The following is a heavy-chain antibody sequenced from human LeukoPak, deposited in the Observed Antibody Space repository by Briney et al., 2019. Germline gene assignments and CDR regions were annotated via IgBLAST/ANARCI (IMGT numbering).Heavy chain of an antibody. J-gene: IGHJ4*02. CDR1: GGTFSNLA. CDR3: ARAPPRLDGYILYY. CDR2: ITPTTGLA. D-gene: IGHD5-24*01. Sequence: SVKVSCKASGGTFSNLAISWVRQAPGQGLEWMGRITPTTGLANYAQKFQGRVTITADKSTSTAYMELSSLRSEDTAVYYCARAPPRLDGYILYYWGQGTLVTVSS. V-gene: IGHV1-69*04.